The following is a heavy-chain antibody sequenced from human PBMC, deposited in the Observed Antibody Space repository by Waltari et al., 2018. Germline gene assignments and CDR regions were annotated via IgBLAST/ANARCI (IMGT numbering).Heavy chain of an antibody. D-gene: IGHD4-17*01. CDR2: IYHSGST. V-gene: IGHV4-30-2*01. CDR1: GGSISSGGYS. J-gene: IGHJ4*02. CDR3: ARDHLDDYGDYPLDY. Sequence: QLQLQESGSGLVKPSQTLSLTCAVSGGSISSGGYSWSWIRQPPGKGLEWIGYIYHSGSTYYNPSLKSRVTISVDRSKNQFSLKLSSVTAADTAVYYCARDHLDDYGDYPLDYWGQGTLVTVSS.